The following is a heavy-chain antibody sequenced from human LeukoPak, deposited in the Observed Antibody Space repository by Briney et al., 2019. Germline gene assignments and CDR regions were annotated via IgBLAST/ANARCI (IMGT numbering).Heavy chain of an antibody. J-gene: IGHJ5*02. V-gene: IGHV4-4*07. CDR3: ARDVVMGYCSGGTCYNNCFDR. CDR2: IHSDGSA. Sequence: SETLSLTRSVSGGSISGFYWSWIRQPAGARLEWIGRIHSDGSATYNPSLQSRLTMSVDTSKNQFSLKLNSVTAADTALYYCARDVVMGYCSGGTCYNNCFDRWGQGTLVTVSS. CDR1: GGSISGFY. D-gene: IGHD2-15*01.